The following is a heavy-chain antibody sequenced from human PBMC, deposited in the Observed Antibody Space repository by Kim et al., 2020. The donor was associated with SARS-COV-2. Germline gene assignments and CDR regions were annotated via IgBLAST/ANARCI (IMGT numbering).Heavy chain of an antibody. CDR2: INHSGST. CDR1: GGSFSGYY. CDR3: ATGRDSSSWYPHLGFDP. Sequence: SETLSLTCAVYGGSFSGYYWSWIRQPPGKGLEWIGEINHSGSTNYNPSLKSRVTISVDTSKNQFSLKLSSVTAADTAVYYCATGRDSSSWYPHLGFDPWGQGTLVTVSS. V-gene: IGHV4-34*01. D-gene: IGHD6-13*01. J-gene: IGHJ5*02.